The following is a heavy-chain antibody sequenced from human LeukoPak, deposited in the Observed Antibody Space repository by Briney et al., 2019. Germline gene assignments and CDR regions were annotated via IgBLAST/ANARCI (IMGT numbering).Heavy chain of an antibody. V-gene: IGHV3-11*04. CDR1: GFTFSDYY. CDR2: ISSYGSTI. Sequence: PGGSLRLSCAASGFTFSDYYMSWIRQAPGKGLEWVSYISSYGSTINYADSVKGRFTISRDNGKNSLYLQMSSLTAEDTAVYYCARDGREDNRIDYWGQGTLVTVSS. J-gene: IGHJ4*02. D-gene: IGHD1-14*01. CDR3: ARDGREDNRIDY.